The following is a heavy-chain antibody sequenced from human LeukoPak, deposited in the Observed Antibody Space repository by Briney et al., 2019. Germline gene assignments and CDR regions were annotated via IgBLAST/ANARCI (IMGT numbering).Heavy chain of an antibody. CDR2: INHSGST. V-gene: IGHV4-34*01. J-gene: IGHJ4*02. CDR1: GGSFSGYY. Sequence: PSETPSLTCAVYGGSFSGYYWSWIRQPPGKGLEWIGEINHSGSTNYNPSLKSRVTISVDTSKNQFSLKLSSVTAADTAVYYCVRAIIGEAALDYWGQGTLVTVSS. CDR3: VRAIIGEAALDY. D-gene: IGHD6-6*01.